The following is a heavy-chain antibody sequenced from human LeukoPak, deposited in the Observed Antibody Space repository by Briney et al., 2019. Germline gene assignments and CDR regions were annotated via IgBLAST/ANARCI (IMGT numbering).Heavy chain of an antibody. V-gene: IGHV1-69*02. CDR3: ARGNQGGATTFDY. CDR1: GGTFSSYT. D-gene: IGHD1-26*01. CDR2: IIPILGIA. Sequence: SVKVSCKASGGTFSSYTISWVRQAPGQGLEWMGRIIPILGIANYAQKFQGRVTITADKSTSTAYMELSSLRSEDTAVYYCARGNQGGATTFDYWGQGTLVTVSS. J-gene: IGHJ4*02.